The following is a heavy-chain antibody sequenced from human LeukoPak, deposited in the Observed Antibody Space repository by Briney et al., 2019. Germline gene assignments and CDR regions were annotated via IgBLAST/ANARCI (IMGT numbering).Heavy chain of an antibody. CDR3: ASSRGGASYFDY. CDR1: GGSISSYY. Sequence: SETLSLTCTVSGGSISSYYWSWIRQPLGKGLEWIGYIYYSGSTNYNPSLKSRVTISVDTSKNQFSLKLSSVTAADTAVYYCASSRGGASYFDYWGQGTLVTVSS. CDR2: IYYSGST. V-gene: IGHV4-59*01. D-gene: IGHD1-26*01. J-gene: IGHJ4*02.